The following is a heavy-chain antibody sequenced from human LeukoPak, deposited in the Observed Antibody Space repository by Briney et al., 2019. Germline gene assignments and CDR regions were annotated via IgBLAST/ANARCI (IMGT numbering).Heavy chain of an antibody. V-gene: IGHV1-46*01. CDR1: GYTFTSYY. CDR2: INPSGGST. CDR3: ARKSTTVVTPPYYYYGMDV. D-gene: IGHD4-23*01. J-gene: IGHJ6*02. Sequence: ASVKVSCKASGYTFTSYYMHWVRQAPGQGLEWMGIINPSGGSTSYAQKFQGRVTMTRDTSTSTVYMELSSLRSEDTAVYYCARKSTTVVTPPYYYYGMDVWGQGTTVTVSS.